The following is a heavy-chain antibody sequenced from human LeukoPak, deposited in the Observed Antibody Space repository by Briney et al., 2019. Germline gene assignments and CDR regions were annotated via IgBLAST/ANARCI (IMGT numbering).Heavy chain of an antibody. J-gene: IGHJ6*02. D-gene: IGHD3-22*01. V-gene: IGHV3-30*03. Sequence: GRSLRLSCAASGFTFSNYGMHWVRQAPGKGLEWVAVISYDGSNKYYADSVKGRFTISRDNSKNTLYLQMNSLRAEDTAVYYCARGLTYYYDSSGYYGYYYGMDVWGQGTTVTVSS. CDR1: GFTFSNYG. CDR2: ISYDGSNK. CDR3: ARGLTYYYDSSGYYGYYYGMDV.